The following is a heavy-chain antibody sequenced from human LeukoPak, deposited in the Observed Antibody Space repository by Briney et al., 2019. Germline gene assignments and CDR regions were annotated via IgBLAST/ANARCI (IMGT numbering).Heavy chain of an antibody. D-gene: IGHD6-13*01. J-gene: IGHJ4*02. CDR1: GITFSNYW. V-gene: IGHV3-15*01. CDR3: TVRSSI. CDR2: IKSKDDGETI. Sequence: GGSLRLSCVASGITFSNYWMSRVRQAPGKGLEWVGRIKSKDDGETIDYNTPVKGRFTISRDDSKNTLYLEMNSLKNEDTAMYYCTVRSSIWSQGTLVTVSS.